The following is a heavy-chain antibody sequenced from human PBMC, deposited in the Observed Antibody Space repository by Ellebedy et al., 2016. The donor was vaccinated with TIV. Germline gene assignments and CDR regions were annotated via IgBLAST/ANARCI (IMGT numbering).Heavy chain of an antibody. CDR1: GGSIYSYY. Sequence: MPSETLSLTCTVSGGSIYSYYWSRIRQPPGKGLEWIGYISYSGNTNCNPSLKSRVNMSVDTSKNQFSLKLTSVTDEDTAMYYCARWRRGGNSNWGQGTLVTVSS. CDR3: ARWRRGGNSN. J-gene: IGHJ4*02. D-gene: IGHD2-21*01. CDR2: ISYSGNT. V-gene: IGHV4-59*01.